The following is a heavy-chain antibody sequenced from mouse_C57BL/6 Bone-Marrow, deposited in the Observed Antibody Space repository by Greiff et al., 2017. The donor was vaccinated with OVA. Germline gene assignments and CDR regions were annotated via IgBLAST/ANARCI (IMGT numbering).Heavy chain of an antibody. CDR3: ARHYYGSSAFDY. CDR2: IHPTNGSD. J-gene: IGHJ2*01. D-gene: IGHD1-1*01. CDR1: GYTFTSYW. Sequence: QVQLQQPGAELVKPGASVKLSCKASGYTFTSYWMHWVKQRPGQGLAWIGLIHPTNGSDNYNEKFKSKATRSVATSSSTAYMQLSSLTSEDSAVYYCARHYYGSSAFDYWGQGTTLTVSS. V-gene: IGHV1-64*01.